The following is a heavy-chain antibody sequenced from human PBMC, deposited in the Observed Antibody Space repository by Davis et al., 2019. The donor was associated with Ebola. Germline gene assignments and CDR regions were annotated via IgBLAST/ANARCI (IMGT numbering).Heavy chain of an antibody. CDR3: ARRGITIFGVVTNWFDP. Sequence: MPSETLSLTCAVYGGSFSGYYWSWIRQPPGKGLEWLGEINHSGSTNYNPSPKSRVTISVDTSKNQFSLKLSPVTAADTAVHYCARRGITIFGVVTNWFDPWGQGTLVTVSS. CDR2: INHSGST. J-gene: IGHJ5*02. CDR1: GGSFSGYY. D-gene: IGHD3-3*01. V-gene: IGHV4-34*01.